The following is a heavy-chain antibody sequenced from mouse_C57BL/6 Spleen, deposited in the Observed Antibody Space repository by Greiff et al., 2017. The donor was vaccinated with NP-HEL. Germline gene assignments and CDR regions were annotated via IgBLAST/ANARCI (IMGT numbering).Heavy chain of an antibody. Sequence: EVQGVESGGGLVKPGGSLKLSCAASGFTFSDYGMHWVRQAPEKGLEWVAYISSGSSTIYYADTVKGRFTISRDNAKNTLFLQMTSLRSEDTAMYYCARGDYGSSWGAMDYWGQGTSVTVSS. CDR2: ISSGSSTI. D-gene: IGHD1-1*01. J-gene: IGHJ4*01. CDR1: GFTFSDYG. CDR3: ARGDYGSSWGAMDY. V-gene: IGHV5-17*01.